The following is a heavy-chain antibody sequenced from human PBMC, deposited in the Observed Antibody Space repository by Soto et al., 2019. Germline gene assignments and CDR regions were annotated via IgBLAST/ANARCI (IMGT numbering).Heavy chain of an antibody. CDR2: IYHSGSI. Sequence: QVQLQESGPGLVKPSQTLSLTCTVSGGSIRSTRYYWSWIRQHPGKGLEWIAYIYHSGSIYYNPSVKSRLGESVEICSNQFYRRMTSVSTADTAVYSSTRLTSETPSTVPRVVIGTTGVSCQGTRVTVFS. D-gene: IGHD3-3*01. V-gene: IGHV4-31*03. J-gene: IGHJ6*02. CDR1: GGSIRSTRYY. CDR3: TRLTSETPSTVPRVVIGTTGV.